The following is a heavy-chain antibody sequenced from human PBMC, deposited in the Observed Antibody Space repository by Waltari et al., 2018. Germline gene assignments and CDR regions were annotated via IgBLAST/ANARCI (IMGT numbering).Heavy chain of an antibody. J-gene: IGHJ4*02. Sequence: QVQLVQSGPEVKKPGASVKVSCKASGSTFSNFGISLVRQAPGQGPEWMGWISGNNGDTSYAQKFQGRDTMTTDTPTNTAYMELRSLRSDDTAVYYCARGPSFLSAYSSGWPHFDNWGQGTLVTVSS. V-gene: IGHV1-18*01. CDR3: ARGPSFLSAYSSGWPHFDN. CDR1: GSTFSNFG. CDR2: ISGNNGDT. D-gene: IGHD6-19*01.